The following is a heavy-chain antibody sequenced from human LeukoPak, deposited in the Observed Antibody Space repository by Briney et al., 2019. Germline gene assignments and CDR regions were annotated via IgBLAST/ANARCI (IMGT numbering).Heavy chain of an antibody. Sequence: ASVTVSCKASGYTFTSYYMHWVRQAPGQGLEWMGIINPSGGSTSYAQKFQGRVTMTRDTSTSTVYMELSSLRSEDTAVYYCARPYCSSTSCNWFDPWGQGTLVTVSS. J-gene: IGHJ5*02. V-gene: IGHV1-46*01. CDR3: ARPYCSSTSCNWFDP. CDR1: GYTFTSYY. D-gene: IGHD2-2*01. CDR2: INPSGGST.